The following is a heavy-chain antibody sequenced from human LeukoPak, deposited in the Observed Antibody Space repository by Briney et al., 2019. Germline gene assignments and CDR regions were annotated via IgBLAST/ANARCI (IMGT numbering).Heavy chain of an antibody. V-gene: IGHV3-23*01. J-gene: IGHJ4*02. CDR2: INGGGVNT. CDR3: AKDLYSRYGPADY. CDR1: GFTFSSYA. Sequence: GAFLSLSCAASGFTFSSYAMSLGRQAPGKGLERGSTINGGGVNTHYADSVGGRFTISRDNSKNTLFLQMNSLRDEDTAVYYCAKDLYSRYGPADYWGQGNLVTVSS. D-gene: IGHD4-11*01.